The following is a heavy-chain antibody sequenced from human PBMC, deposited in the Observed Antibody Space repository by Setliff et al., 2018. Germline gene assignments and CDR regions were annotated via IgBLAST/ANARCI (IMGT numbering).Heavy chain of an antibody. Sequence: LSLTCTVSGDSINVYYWSWIRQPPGKGLEWIAYVYYSGSTNYNPSLKSRITISIDTSKNQFSLEMTSVTAADTAVYYCGRSPGLAEGGSWFAPWGQGTLVTVSS. CDR1: GDSINVYY. J-gene: IGHJ5*02. CDR3: GRSPGLAEGGSWFAP. V-gene: IGHV4-59*08. CDR2: VYYSGST. D-gene: IGHD6-13*01.